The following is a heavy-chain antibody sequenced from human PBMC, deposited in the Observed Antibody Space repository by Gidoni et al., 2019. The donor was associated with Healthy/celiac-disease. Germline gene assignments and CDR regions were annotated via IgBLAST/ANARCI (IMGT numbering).Heavy chain of an antibody. CDR1: GFTFSSYS. V-gene: IGHV3-21*01. D-gene: IGHD2-21*02. J-gene: IGHJ4*02. CDR2: ISSSSSYT. CDR3: ARDPHCGGDCPWDY. Sequence: EVQLVESGGGLVKPGGSLRLSCAASGFTFSSYSMNWVRQAPGKGLEWVSSISSSSSYTYYADSVKGRFTISRDNAKNSLYLQMNSLRAEDTAVYYCARDPHCGGDCPWDYWGQGTLVTVSS.